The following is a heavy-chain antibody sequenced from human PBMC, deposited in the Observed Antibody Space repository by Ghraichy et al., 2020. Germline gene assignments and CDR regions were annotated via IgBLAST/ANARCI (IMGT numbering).Heavy chain of an antibody. CDR3: TRAGRPADY. Sequence: GGSLRLSCAASGFTFSRYWMSWVCQVPGKGLEWVSIIKEDGSEKYYVDSVKGRFASSRDNAKYSLFLEMNSLRAEDTAIYYCTRAGRPADYWGQGTLVTVSS. CDR2: IKEDGSEK. CDR1: GFTFSRYW. D-gene: IGHD6-25*01. J-gene: IGHJ4*02. V-gene: IGHV3-7*01.